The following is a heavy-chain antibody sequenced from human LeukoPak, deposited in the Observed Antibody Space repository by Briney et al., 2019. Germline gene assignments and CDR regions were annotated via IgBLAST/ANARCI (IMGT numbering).Heavy chain of an antibody. CDR3: AHSRSSSWTHYYYGMDV. Sequence: SGPTLVNPTQTLTLTCTFSGFSLSTSGVGVGWIRQPPGKALEWLALTYWNDDKRYSPSLKSRLTITKDTSKNQVVLTMTNMDPVDTATYYRAHSRSSSWTHYYYGMDVWGQGTTVTVSS. D-gene: IGHD6-13*01. J-gene: IGHJ6*02. CDR2: TYWNDDK. V-gene: IGHV2-5*01. CDR1: GFSLSTSGVG.